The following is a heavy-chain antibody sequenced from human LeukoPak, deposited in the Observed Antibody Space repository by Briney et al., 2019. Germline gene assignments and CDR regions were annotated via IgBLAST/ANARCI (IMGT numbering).Heavy chain of an antibody. CDR3: AKDAIPFDY. J-gene: IGHJ4*02. CDR2: ISYDGSNK. Sequence: PGGSLRLSCAASGFTFSSYGIHWVRQAPGKGLEWVAVISYDGSNKYYADSVKGRFTISRDNSKNTLYLHMNSLRAEDTAVYYCAKDAIPFDYWGQGTLVTVSS. V-gene: IGHV3-30*18. D-gene: IGHD2-21*01. CDR1: GFTFSSYG.